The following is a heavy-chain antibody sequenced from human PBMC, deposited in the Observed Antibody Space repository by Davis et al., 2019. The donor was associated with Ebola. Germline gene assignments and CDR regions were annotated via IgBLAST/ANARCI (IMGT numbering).Heavy chain of an antibody. V-gene: IGHV3-30*04. Sequence: GESPITPCAASGFTFSSYAMHWVRQAPGMGLAWVAVIWYDGINKYYADSVKGRFTISRDNSKNTLYLQMNSLRAEDTAVYYCAKWTFSRGFSVFDYWGQGTLVTVSS. J-gene: IGHJ4*02. D-gene: IGHD6-19*01. CDR1: GFTFSSYA. CDR3: AKWTFSRGFSVFDY. CDR2: IWYDGINK.